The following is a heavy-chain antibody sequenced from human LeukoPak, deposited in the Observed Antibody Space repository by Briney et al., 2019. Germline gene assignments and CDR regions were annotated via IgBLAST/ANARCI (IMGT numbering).Heavy chain of an antibody. Sequence: PSQTLSLTCTVSGGSISSSSYYWGWIRQPPGKGLEWIGTIYYSGSTYYNPSLKSRVTISVDTSKNQFSLKLSSVTAADTAVYYCASQTRSHFDYWGQGTLVTVSS. V-gene: IGHV4-39*07. J-gene: IGHJ4*02. CDR3: ASQTRSHFDY. CDR1: GGSISSSSYY. CDR2: IYYSGST.